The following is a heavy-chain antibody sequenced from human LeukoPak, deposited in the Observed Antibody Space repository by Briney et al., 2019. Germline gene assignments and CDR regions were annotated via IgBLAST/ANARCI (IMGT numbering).Heavy chain of an antibody. V-gene: IGHV3-30*02. CDR1: GFTFSSYG. CDR3: ARDDWEMATTYDY. J-gene: IGHJ4*02. Sequence: QTGGSLRLSCAASGFTFSSYGMHWVRQAPGKGLEWVAFIRYDGSNKYYADSVKGRFTISRDNAKNSLYLQMNSLRAEDTAVYYCARDDWEMATTYDYWGQGTLVTVSS. CDR2: IRYDGSNK. D-gene: IGHD5-24*01.